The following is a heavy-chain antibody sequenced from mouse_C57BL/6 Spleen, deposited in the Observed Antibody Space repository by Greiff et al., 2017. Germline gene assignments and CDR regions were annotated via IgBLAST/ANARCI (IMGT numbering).Heavy chain of an antibody. CDR2: IYPGDGDT. CDR3: ARRGDCYGSSYEDY. V-gene: IGHV1-82*01. CDR1: GYAFSSSW. Sequence: QVQLKESGPELVKPGASVKISCKASGYAFSSSWMNWVKQRPGKGLEWIGRIYPGDGDTNYNGKFKGKATLTADKSSSTAYMQLSSLTSEDSAVYFGARRGDCYGSSYEDYWGQGTTLTVSS. J-gene: IGHJ2*01. D-gene: IGHD1-1*01.